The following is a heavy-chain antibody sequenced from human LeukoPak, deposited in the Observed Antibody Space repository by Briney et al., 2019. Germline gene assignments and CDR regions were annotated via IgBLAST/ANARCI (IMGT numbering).Heavy chain of an antibody. V-gene: IGHV3-23*01. CDR3: AKAPSIVVVILPVDY. Sequence: GGSLRPSCAASGFTFSSYAMSWVRQAPGKGLEWVSAISGSGGSTYYADSVKGRFTISRDNSKNTLYLQMNSLRAEDTAVYYCAKAPSIVVVILPVDYWGQGTLVTVSS. J-gene: IGHJ4*02. D-gene: IGHD3-22*01. CDR2: ISGSGGST. CDR1: GFTFSSYA.